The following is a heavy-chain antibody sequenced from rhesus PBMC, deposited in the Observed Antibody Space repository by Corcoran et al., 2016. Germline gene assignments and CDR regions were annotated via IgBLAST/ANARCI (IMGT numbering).Heavy chain of an antibody. J-gene: IGHJ4*01. D-gene: IGHD6S26*01. CDR1: GGSISDDYY. Sequence: QVQLQESGPGLVKPSETLSLTCAVSGGSISDDYYWSWIRQPPGKGLEWIGYIYGSGGGTNYNPSLKNRVTISIDPSKNQFSLKLSSVTAADTAVYYCASGSGWSLDYWGQGVLVTVSS. V-gene: IGHV4-106*01. CDR3: ASGSGWSLDY. CDR2: IYGSGGGT.